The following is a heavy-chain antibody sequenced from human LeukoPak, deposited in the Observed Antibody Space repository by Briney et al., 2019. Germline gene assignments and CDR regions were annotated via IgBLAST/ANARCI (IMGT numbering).Heavy chain of an antibody. CDR3: TRTSDHDY. V-gene: IGHV5-10-1*01. CDR1: GYTFTNFW. D-gene: IGHD2-2*01. Sequence: GESRKISCPGSGYTFTNFWINWVRQMPGKGLEWVGKIDPRDSYTKYSPSFEGHVSISADKSIDTVYLQWCSLESSDTAIYYCTRTSDHDYWGPGTLVVVSS. CDR2: IDPRDSYT. J-gene: IGHJ4*02.